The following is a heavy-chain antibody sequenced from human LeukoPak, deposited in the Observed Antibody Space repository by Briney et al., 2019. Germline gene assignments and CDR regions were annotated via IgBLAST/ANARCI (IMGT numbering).Heavy chain of an antibody. CDR2: IWYDGSNK. D-gene: IGHD6-19*01. CDR1: GFTFSSYG. CDR3: ARDFVAVAGAGY. V-gene: IGHV3-33*01. Sequence: GSLRLSCAAPGFTFSSYGMHWVRQAPGKGLEWVAVIWYDGSNKYYADSVKGRFTISRDNSKITLYLQMNSLRAEDTAVYYCARDFVAVAGAGYWGQGTLVTVSS. J-gene: IGHJ4*02.